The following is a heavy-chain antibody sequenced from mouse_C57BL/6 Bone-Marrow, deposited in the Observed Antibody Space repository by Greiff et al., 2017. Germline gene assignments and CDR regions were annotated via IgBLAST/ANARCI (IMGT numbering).Heavy chain of an antibody. J-gene: IGHJ3*01. CDR1: GFTFSDYY. V-gene: IGHV5-12*01. Sequence: EVKLMESGGGLVQPGGSLKLSCAASGFTFSDYYMYWVRQTPEKRLEWVAYISNGGGSTYYPDTVKGRFTISRDNAKNTLYLQMSRLKSEDTAMYYCARHGGYDYDAWFAYWGQGTLVTVSA. D-gene: IGHD2-4*01. CDR3: ARHGGYDYDAWFAY. CDR2: ISNGGGST.